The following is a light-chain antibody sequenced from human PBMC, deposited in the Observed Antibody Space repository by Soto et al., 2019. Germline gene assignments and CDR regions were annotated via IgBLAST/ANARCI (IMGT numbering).Light chain of an antibody. CDR1: QSVSSN. Sequence: EIVMTQSPATLSVSPGDRATLSCRASQSVSSNLAWYQQKPGQAPRLLIYGASTRATGIPARFSGSGSGTEFTLTISSLQSEDVAVYYCQQYNNWPLTFGGGTKV. CDR3: QQYNNWPLT. J-gene: IGKJ4*01. CDR2: GAS. V-gene: IGKV3-15*01.